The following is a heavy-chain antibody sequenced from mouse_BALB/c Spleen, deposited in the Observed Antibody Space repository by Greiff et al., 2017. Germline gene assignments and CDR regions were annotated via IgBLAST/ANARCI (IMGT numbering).Heavy chain of an antibody. D-gene: IGHD2-14*01. CDR3: ARSHYRYDGYAMDY. Sequence: QVQLKESGPGLVAPSQSLSITCTVSGFSLTGYGVHWVRQSPGKGLEWLGVIWSGGSTDYNAAFISRLSISKDNSKSQVFFKMNSLQANDTAIYYCARSHYRYDGYAMDYWGQGTSVTVSS. V-gene: IGHV2-2*02. CDR2: IWSGGST. J-gene: IGHJ4*01. CDR1: GFSLTGYG.